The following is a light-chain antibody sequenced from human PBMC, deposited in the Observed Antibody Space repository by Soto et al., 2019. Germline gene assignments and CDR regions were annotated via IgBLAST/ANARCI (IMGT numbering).Light chain of an antibody. CDR2: DAS. J-gene: IGKJ5*01. V-gene: IGKV3-15*01. CDR3: QQYHNWPPST. Sequence: IVMTRSPGTLSVPPGARGTLSWRASQSVSTKLAWYQQKPGQAPRLLTNDASTRATGVPARFGGWGSGTEFTLTFSSLQSEDFAVYYCQQYHNWPPSTFGQGTRLEIK. CDR1: QSVSTK.